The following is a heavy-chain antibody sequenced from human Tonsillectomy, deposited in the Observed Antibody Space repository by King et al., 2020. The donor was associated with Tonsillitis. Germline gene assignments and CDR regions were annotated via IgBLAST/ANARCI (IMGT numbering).Heavy chain of an antibody. D-gene: IGHD2-15*01. CDR1: GFTFSNHA. CDR2: ISGSGGST. Sequence: VQLVESGGDLVQPGGCLRLSCVASGFTFSNHAVTWVRQASGKGLEWVSTISGSGGSTYYADSVKGRFTISRDNSKNMLYLQMSSLRAEDTAVYYCAGGLYCSGGSCSSDYWGQGTLVTVSS. V-gene: IGHV3-23*04. J-gene: IGHJ4*02. CDR3: AGGLYCSGGSCSSDY.